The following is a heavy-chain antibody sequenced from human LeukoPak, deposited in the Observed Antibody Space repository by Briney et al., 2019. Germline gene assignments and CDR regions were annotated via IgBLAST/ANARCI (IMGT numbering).Heavy chain of an antibody. D-gene: IGHD6-19*01. Sequence: ASVKVSCKASGGTFSSYAISWVRQAPGQGLEWMGRISAYNGNTNYAQKLQGRVTMTTDTSTSTAYMELRSLRSDDTAVYYCARGGSYSSGWYRFDYWGQGTLVTVSS. CDR1: GGTFSSYA. CDR3: ARGGSYSSGWYRFDY. V-gene: IGHV1-18*01. CDR2: ISAYNGNT. J-gene: IGHJ4*02.